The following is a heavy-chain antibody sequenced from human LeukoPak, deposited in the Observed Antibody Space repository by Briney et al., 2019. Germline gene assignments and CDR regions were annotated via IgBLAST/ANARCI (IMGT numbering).Heavy chain of an antibody. CDR3: ARVDWMIGAFDI. V-gene: IGHV3-48*02. D-gene: IGHD3-22*01. J-gene: IGHJ3*02. CDR1: GFTFSTYS. CDR2: ITSSSSTI. Sequence: PRRSLRLSCAASGFTFSTYSMNWVRQAPGKGLEWVSYITSSSSTIYYADSARGRFTISRDNAKNSLYLQMNSLRDEDTAVYYCARVDWMIGAFDIWGQGTMVTVSS.